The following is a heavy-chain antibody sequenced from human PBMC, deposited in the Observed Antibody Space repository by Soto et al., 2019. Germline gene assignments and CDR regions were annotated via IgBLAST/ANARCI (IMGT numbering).Heavy chain of an antibody. J-gene: IGHJ4*02. D-gene: IGHD4-4*01. CDR2: IYSDGSST. Sequence: GGSLRLSCAASGFTLTKYGMQWVRQAPGKGLVWVSRIYSDGSSTSYADSVKGRFTISKDNAKNTLYLQMNSLRAEDTAVYYCARGTVNYWGQGTLVTVSS. V-gene: IGHV3-74*01. CDR1: GFTLTKYG. CDR3: ARGTVNY.